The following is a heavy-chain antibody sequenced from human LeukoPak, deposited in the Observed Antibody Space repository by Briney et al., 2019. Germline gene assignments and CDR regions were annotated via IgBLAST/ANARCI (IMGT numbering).Heavy chain of an antibody. D-gene: IGHD4-23*01. Sequence: GGSLRLSCAASGFSFTSSGMNWVRQAPGKGLEWLSYIGSNSATIYYADSVKGRFTVSRDNAKNSLYLQMNSLGDEDTAVYYCARDIGAVADFWGQGTLVTVSS. V-gene: IGHV3-48*02. J-gene: IGHJ4*02. CDR1: GFSFTSSG. CDR2: IGSNSATI. CDR3: ARDIGAVADF.